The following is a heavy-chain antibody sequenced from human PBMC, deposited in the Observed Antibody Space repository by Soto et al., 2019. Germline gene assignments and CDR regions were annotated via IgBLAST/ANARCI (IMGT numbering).Heavy chain of an antibody. V-gene: IGHV4-39*01. J-gene: IGHJ5*02. Sequence: SETLSLTCTVSGGSIRNSSYYWGWIRQPPGKGLEWIATIYYSGSTYYNPSLKTRVTISVDTSKNQFSLRLTSLTAADTAVYYCARPTGHILVGGVLGPFNWFDPWGQGTLVTVSS. D-gene: IGHD3-10*01. CDR3: ARPTGHILVGGVLGPFNWFDP. CDR2: IYYSGST. CDR1: GGSIRNSSYY.